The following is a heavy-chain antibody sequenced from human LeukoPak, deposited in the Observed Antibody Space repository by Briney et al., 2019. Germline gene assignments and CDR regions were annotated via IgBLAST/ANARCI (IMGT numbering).Heavy chain of an antibody. Sequence: GASVKVSCKASGYTFSSYGITWVRRAPGHGLEGMGWISAYNGNTVYAQRFQGRVSMTTDTSTNTAYMEVRSLTSDDTAIYYCARAKRSTVTTLDYWGQGTLVTVSS. D-gene: IGHD4-17*01. CDR1: GYTFSSYG. V-gene: IGHV1-18*01. CDR2: ISAYNGNT. J-gene: IGHJ4*02. CDR3: ARAKRSTVTTLDY.